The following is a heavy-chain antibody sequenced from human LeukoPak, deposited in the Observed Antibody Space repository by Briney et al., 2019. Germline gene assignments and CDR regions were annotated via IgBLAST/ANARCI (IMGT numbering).Heavy chain of an antibody. J-gene: IGHJ1*01. D-gene: IGHD4-17*01. CDR1: VGTFSNYA. CDR2: IIPIFGTA. Sequence: ASVQDSCKASVGTFSNYASSWVRQAPGQGLEWMGGIIPIFGTANYAQKFQGRVTITADKSTSTAYMELSSLRSEDTAVYYCASNGDYVPTEYFQHWGQGTLVTVSS. V-gene: IGHV1-69*06. CDR3: ASNGDYVPTEYFQH.